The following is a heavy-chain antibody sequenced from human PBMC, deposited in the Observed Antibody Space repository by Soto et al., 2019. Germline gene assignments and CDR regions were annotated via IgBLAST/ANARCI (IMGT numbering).Heavy chain of an antibody. CDR1: GGTFSSYA. V-gene: IGHV1-69*13. J-gene: IGHJ4*02. Sequence: AAVKVSCKASGGTFSSYAISWVRQAPGQGLEWMGGIIPIFGTANYAQKFQGRVTITADESTSTAYMELSSLRSEDTAVYYCARRKGGRLGELLEFDYWGQGTLVTVSS. CDR3: ARRKGGRLGELLEFDY. D-gene: IGHD3-16*01. CDR2: IIPIFGTA.